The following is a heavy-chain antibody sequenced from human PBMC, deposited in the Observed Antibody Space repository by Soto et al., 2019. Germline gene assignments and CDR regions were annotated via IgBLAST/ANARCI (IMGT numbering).Heavy chain of an antibody. CDR2: ISSTTNYI. D-gene: IGHD2-15*01. V-gene: IGHV3-21*06. CDR1: GFTFTRYS. CDR3: ERHSEALTSKFDY. J-gene: IGHJ4*02. Sequence: GGSLRLSCAASGFTFTRYSMNWVRQAPGKGLEWVSSISSTTNYIYYGDSMKGRFTISRDNAKNSLYLEMNSLRAEDTAVYYCERHSEALTSKFDYWGQGTLVTVSS.